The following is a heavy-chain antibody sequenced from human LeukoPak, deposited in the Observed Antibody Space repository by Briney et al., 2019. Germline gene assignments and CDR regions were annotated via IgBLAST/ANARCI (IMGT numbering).Heavy chain of an antibody. CDR2: TSDGGNT. J-gene: IGHJ4*02. CDR1: GGSIRNYY. D-gene: IGHD6-13*01. CDR3: ARWYSHGRYFDY. V-gene: IGHV4-59*01. Sequence: SETLSLTCTVSGGSIRNYYWNWVRQPPGKGLEWIGYTSDGGNTDYKPSLKSRVSISVDTSKNQFSLKLTSATAADTAVYYCARWYSHGRYFDYWGQGALVTVSS.